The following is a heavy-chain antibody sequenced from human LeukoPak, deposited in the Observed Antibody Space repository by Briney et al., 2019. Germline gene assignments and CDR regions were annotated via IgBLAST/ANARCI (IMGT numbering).Heavy chain of an antibody. Sequence: GRSLRLSCAASGFTFSSYGMHWVRQAPGKGLEWVAVIWYDGSNKYYADSVKGRFTISRDNSKNTLFLQMNSLRVEDTAVYYCASPIVTQWGQGTLVTVSS. CDR3: ASPIVTQ. D-gene: IGHD3-16*02. CDR2: IWYDGSNK. CDR1: GFTFSSYG. V-gene: IGHV3-33*01. J-gene: IGHJ4*02.